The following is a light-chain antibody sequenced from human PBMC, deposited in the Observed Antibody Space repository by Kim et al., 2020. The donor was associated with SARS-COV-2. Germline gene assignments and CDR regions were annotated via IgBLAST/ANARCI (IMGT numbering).Light chain of an antibody. CDR3: QLYGSSPLMYT. J-gene: IGKJ2*01. V-gene: IGKV3-20*01. Sequence: EIVLMQSPGTLSLSPGERATLSCRASQSVNSDYLAWYQQIPGQPPRLLIFGTSSRATGIPDRFSGSGSGTDFTLAISRLEPEDFAVYYCQLYGSSPLMYTFGQGTNLEI. CDR1: QSVNSDY. CDR2: GTS.